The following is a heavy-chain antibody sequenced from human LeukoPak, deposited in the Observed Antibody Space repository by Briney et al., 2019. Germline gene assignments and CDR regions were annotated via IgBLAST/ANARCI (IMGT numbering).Heavy chain of an antibody. J-gene: IGHJ5*02. CDR1: GGSISSYY. CDR2: IYYSGST. V-gene: IGHV4-59*01. D-gene: IGHD3-22*01. Sequence: PSETLSLTCTVSGGSISSYYWSWIRQPPGKGLEWIGYIYYSGSTNYSPSLKSRVTISVDTSKNQFSLKLSSVTAADTAVYYCAREAVNYYDSSGYRVNWFDPWGQGTLVTVSS. CDR3: AREAVNYYDSSGYRVNWFDP.